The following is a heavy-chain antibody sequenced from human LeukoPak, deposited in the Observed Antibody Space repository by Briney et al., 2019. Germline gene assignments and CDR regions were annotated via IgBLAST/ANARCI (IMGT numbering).Heavy chain of an antibody. V-gene: IGHV4-39*07. J-gene: IGHJ5*02. CDR3: ARDSSSGSFWFDP. Sequence: SETLSLTCTVSGDSISSSNSYWGWIRQPPGKGLEWIGSIYYSGNTYYNASLKSRVTISVDTSKNQFSLHLTSVTAADTAVYYCARDSSSGSFWFDPWGQGTLVTVSS. D-gene: IGHD6-19*01. CDR1: GDSISSSNSY. CDR2: IYYSGNT.